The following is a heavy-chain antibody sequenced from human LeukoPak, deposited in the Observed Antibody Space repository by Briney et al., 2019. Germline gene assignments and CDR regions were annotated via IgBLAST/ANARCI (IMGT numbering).Heavy chain of an antibody. CDR1: GYSISSGYY. V-gene: IGHV4-38-2*02. Sequence: SETLSLTCTVSGYSISSGYYWGWIRQPPGKGLEWIGSIYHSGSTNYNPSLKSRVTISVDTSKNQFSLKLSSVTAADTAVYYCARDHSRYSSSWYFGFDRGWFDPWGQGTLVTVSS. D-gene: IGHD6-13*01. CDR2: IYHSGST. CDR3: ARDHSRYSSSWYFGFDRGWFDP. J-gene: IGHJ5*02.